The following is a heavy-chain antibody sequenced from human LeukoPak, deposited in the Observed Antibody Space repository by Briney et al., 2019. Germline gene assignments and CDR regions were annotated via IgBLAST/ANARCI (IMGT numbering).Heavy chain of an antibody. V-gene: IGHV1-69*04. J-gene: IGHJ4*02. D-gene: IGHD5-12*01. CDR2: IIPILGIA. CDR1: GGTFSSYA. Sequence: SVKVSCKASGGTFSSYAISWVRQAPGQGLEWMGRIIPILGIANYAQKFQGRVTITADKSTSTAYMELSSLRSEDTAVYYCARLRFGANSYYFDYWGQGTLVTVSS. CDR3: ARLRFGANSYYFDY.